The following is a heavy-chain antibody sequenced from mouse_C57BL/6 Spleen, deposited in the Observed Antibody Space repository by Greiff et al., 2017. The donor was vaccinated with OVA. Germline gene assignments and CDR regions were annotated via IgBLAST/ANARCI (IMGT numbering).Heavy chain of an antibody. Sequence: VQLQQSGAELARPGASVKLSCKASGYTFTSYGISWVKQRTGQGLEWIGEIYPRSGNTYYNEKFKGKATLTADKSSSTAYMELRSLTSEDSAVYFCARSSYGSTPWYFDVWGTGTTVTVSS. CDR3: ARSSYGSTPWYFDV. CDR1: GYTFTSYG. V-gene: IGHV1-81*01. CDR2: IYPRSGNT. J-gene: IGHJ1*03. D-gene: IGHD1-1*01.